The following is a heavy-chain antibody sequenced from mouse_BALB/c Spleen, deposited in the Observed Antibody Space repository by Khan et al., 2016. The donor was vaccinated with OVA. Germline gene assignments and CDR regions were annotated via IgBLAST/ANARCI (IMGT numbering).Heavy chain of an antibody. V-gene: IGHV5-17*02. CDR1: GFTFSRFG. Sequence: EVKLVESGGGLVQPGGSRKLSCAASGFTFSRFGMHWVRQAPEKGLEWVAYISSGSSTIYYADTVKGRFTISRDNPKNTLFLHMTSLRSEDTAMYYCARDSNFDYWGQGTTLTVSS. CDR3: ARDSNFDY. CDR2: ISSGSSTI. J-gene: IGHJ2*01.